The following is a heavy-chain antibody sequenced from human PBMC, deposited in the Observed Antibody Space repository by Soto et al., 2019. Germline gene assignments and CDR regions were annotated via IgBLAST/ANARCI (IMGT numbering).Heavy chain of an antibody. CDR1: GGTFSSYA. CDR2: IIPIFGTA. Sequence: SVKVSCKASGGTFSSYAISWVRQAPGQGLEWMGGIIPIFGTANYAQKFQGRVTITADESTSTAYMELSSLRSEDTAVYYCAREGCSSTSFYTWDNIYYYYGMDVWGQGTTVTVSS. D-gene: IGHD2-2*01. J-gene: IGHJ6*02. CDR3: AREGCSSTSFYTWDNIYYYYGMDV. V-gene: IGHV1-69*13.